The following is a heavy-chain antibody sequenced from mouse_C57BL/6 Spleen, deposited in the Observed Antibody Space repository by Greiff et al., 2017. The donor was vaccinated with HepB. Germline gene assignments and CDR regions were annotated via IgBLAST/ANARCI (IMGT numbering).Heavy chain of an antibody. CDR2: INPYNGDT. Sequence: EVQLQQSGPELVKPGDSVKISCKASGYSFTGYFMNWVMQSHGKSLEWIGRINPYNGDTFYNQKFKGKATLTVDKSSSTAHMELRSLTSEDSAVYYCARWGIYYDYDDVYYFDYWGQGTTLTVSS. CDR3: ARWGIYYDYDDVYYFDY. J-gene: IGHJ2*01. V-gene: IGHV1-20*01. D-gene: IGHD2-4*01. CDR1: GYSFTGYF.